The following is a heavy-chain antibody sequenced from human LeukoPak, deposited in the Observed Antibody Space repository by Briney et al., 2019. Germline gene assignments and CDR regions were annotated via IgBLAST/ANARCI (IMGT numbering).Heavy chain of an antibody. Sequence: GASLQISCKGYGYGFTSYWIGWVRPMPGKGVEWMGMIYPGDSDTRYSPYFQGKVTISAHKSIITAYLQWSSLKASDTAMYYCARIHPYDYVWGSYRPRRDYYYYYMDVWGKGTTVTISS. CDR3: ARIHPYDYVWGSYRPRRDYYYYYMDV. CDR2: IYPGDSDT. D-gene: IGHD3-16*02. J-gene: IGHJ6*03. CDR1: GYGFTSYW. V-gene: IGHV5-51*01.